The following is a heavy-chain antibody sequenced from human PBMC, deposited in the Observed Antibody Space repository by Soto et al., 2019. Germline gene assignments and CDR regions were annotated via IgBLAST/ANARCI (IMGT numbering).Heavy chain of an antibody. V-gene: IGHV1-8*01. D-gene: IGHD4-17*01. Sequence: QVQLVQSGAEVKKPGASVKGSCKASGYTFTSYDINWVRQATGQGLEYLGWMNPNSGNTGYVQKFQGRVTMTRDTSISTAYMELSSLRSEDTAVYFCARGVKYGAYSRWFDPWGQGTLVTVSS. CDR1: GYTFTSYD. J-gene: IGHJ5*02. CDR2: MNPNSGNT. CDR3: ARGVKYGAYSRWFDP.